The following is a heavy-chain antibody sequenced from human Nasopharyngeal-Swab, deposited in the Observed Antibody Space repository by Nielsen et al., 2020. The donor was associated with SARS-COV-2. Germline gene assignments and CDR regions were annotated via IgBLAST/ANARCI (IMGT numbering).Heavy chain of an antibody. D-gene: IGHD3-9*01. CDR3: ARVPHLRYFDWLLYSYYYYGMDV. Sequence: WVRQALGQGLEWMGWMNPNSGNTGYAQKFQGRVTMTRNTSISTAYMELSSLRSEDTAVYYCARVPHLRYFDWLLYSYYYYGMDVWGQGTTVTVSS. V-gene: IGHV1-8*01. CDR2: MNPNSGNT. J-gene: IGHJ6*02.